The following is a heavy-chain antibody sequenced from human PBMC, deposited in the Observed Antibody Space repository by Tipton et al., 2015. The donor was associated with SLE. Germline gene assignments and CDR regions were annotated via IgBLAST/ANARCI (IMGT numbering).Heavy chain of an antibody. V-gene: IGHV4-4*07. D-gene: IGHD1-26*01. CDR3: ARGGGSYYDY. CDR1: GGSISGYY. J-gene: IGHJ4*02. Sequence: TLSLTCTVSGGSISGYYWSWVRQPAGKGLEWIGRIYTSASTIYNPSLKSRVTLSSDTPKNQFSLRVRSVTAADTAVYYCARGGGSYYDYWGQGTPVTVSS. CDR2: IYTSAST.